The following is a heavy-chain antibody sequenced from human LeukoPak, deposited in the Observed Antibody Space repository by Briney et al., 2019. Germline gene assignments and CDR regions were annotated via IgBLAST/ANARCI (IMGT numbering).Heavy chain of an antibody. V-gene: IGHV3-7*01. D-gene: IGHD6-19*01. Sequence: GGSLRLSCGDSGFTFSTYWMSWVRQVPGKGLEWVASIKPDGSEKYYVDSVKGRFTISRDNAKNSLYLQLNSLRAEDTALFYCARDRGGRGWYEFESWGQGTLVSVSS. CDR1: GFTFSTYW. CDR2: IKPDGSEK. CDR3: ARDRGGRGWYEFES. J-gene: IGHJ4*02.